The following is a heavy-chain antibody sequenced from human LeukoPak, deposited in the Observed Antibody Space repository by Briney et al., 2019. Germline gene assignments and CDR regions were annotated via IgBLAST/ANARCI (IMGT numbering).Heavy chain of an antibody. J-gene: IGHJ3*02. CDR3: ASGFEYSSSSGAFDI. CDR2: IYYSGIT. V-gene: IGHV4-59*12. D-gene: IGHD6-6*01. CDR1: GVPISSYY. Sequence: PSETLSLTCTVSGVPISSYYWSWIRQPPGKGLEWIGYIYYSGITSYNPSLKSRVTMSVDTSKNQFSLKLSSVTAADTAVYYCASGFEYSSSSGAFDIWGQGTMVTVSS.